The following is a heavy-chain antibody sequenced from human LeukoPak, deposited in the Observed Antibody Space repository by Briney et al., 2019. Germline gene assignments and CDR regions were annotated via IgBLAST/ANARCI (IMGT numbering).Heavy chain of an antibody. D-gene: IGHD3-10*01. J-gene: IGHJ4*02. CDR2: IYAGGNT. CDR1: GFTVSSNY. CDR3: AIGLSGSGNVYDY. Sequence: SGGSLRLSCAASGFTVSSNYLSWVRQAPGKGLEWVPVIYAGGNTYYADSVKGRFTISRDNSKNTLYLQMNSLRAEDTAVYYCAIGLSGSGNVYDYWGQGTLVTVSS. V-gene: IGHV3-53*01.